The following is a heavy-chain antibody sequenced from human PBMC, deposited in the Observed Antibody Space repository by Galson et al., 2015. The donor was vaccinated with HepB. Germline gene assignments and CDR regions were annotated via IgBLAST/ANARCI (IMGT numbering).Heavy chain of an antibody. CDR3: AFIPGPGAYCGGDCYRDY. V-gene: IGHV3-9*01. Sequence: SLRLSCAASGFTFDDSAMHWVRQAPGKGLEWVSGISWTSGSIGYADSVKGRFTISRDNAKNSLYLQMNSLRAEDTALYYCAFIPGPGAYCGGDCYRDYWGQGTLVTASS. CDR2: ISWTSGSI. CDR1: GFTFDDSA. J-gene: IGHJ4*02. D-gene: IGHD2-21*01.